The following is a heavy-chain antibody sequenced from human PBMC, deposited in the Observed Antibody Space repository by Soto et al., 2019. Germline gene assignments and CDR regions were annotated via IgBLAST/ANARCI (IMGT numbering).Heavy chain of an antibody. CDR2: IYSGGST. CDR1: GFTVSSNY. CDR3: ATLGAPIGY. D-gene: IGHD3-16*01. J-gene: IGHJ4*02. V-gene: IGHV3-53*01. Sequence: GGSLRPSCAVSGFTVSSNYMSWVRQAPGKGLEWVSVIYSGGSTYYADSVKGRFTISRDNSKNTLYLQMNSLRAEDTAVYYCATLGAPIGYWGQGTLVTVSS.